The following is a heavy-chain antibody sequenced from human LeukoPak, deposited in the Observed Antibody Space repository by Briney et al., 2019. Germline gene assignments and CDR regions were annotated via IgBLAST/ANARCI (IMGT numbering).Heavy chain of an antibody. CDR2: INHSGST. V-gene: IGHV4-34*01. D-gene: IGHD6-13*01. J-gene: IGHJ4*02. CDR3: ARGTGMQQLVRYADY. Sequence: PSETLSLTCAVYGGSFSGYYWSWIRQPPGKGLEWIGEINHSGSTNYNPSLKSRVTISVDTSKNQFSLKLSSVTAADTAVYYCARGTGMQQLVRYADYWGQGTLVTVSS. CDR1: GGSFSGYY.